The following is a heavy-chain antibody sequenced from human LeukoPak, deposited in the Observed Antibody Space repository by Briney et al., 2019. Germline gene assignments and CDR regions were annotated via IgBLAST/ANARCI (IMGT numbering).Heavy chain of an antibody. J-gene: IGHJ4*02. CDR1: GGSISSSSYY. CDR3: ARLEYSESYFDC. Sequence: PSETLSLTCTVSGGSISSSSYYWGWIRQPPGKGLEWIGSIYYSGSTYYNPSLKSRVTISVDTSKNQFSLKLSSVTAADTAVYYCARLEYSESYFDCWGQGTLVTVSS. V-gene: IGHV4-39*07. D-gene: IGHD1-26*01. CDR2: IYYSGST.